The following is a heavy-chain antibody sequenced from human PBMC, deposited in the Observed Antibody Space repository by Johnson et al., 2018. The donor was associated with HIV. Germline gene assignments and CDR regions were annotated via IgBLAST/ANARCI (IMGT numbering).Heavy chain of an antibody. CDR1: GFTFSSYA. V-gene: IGHV3-30-3*01. CDR2: ISYDGSNK. D-gene: IGHD4-23*01. CDR3: ANLGDYSGLNGFDI. Sequence: QVQLVESGGGVVQPGRSLRLSCAASGFTFSSYAMHWVRQAPGKGLEWVALISYDGSNKYCADSVKGRFTISRDNSKNTLYLQMNSLRAEDTAVYYCANLGDYSGLNGFDIWGQGTMVTVSS. J-gene: IGHJ3*02.